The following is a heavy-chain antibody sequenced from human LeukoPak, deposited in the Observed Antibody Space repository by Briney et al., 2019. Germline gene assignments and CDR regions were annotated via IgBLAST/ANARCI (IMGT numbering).Heavy chain of an antibody. CDR1: GGSISSGGSY. CDR3: ARGHCYSTYCSCGIWFDP. D-gene: IGHD2/OR15-2a*01. V-gene: IGHV4-61*02. CDR2: IHPSGSI. Sequence: PSETLSLTCTVSGGSISSGGSYWSWIRQPAGKGLEWIGRIHPSGSISYNPSLVSRVTISLDTSKNQFSLKLSSVTAADTAVYYCARGHCYSTYCSCGIWFDPWGQGSLVTVSS. J-gene: IGHJ5*02.